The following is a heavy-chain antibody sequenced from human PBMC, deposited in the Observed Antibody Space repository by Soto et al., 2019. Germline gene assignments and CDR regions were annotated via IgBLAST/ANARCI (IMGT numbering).Heavy chain of an antibody. CDR2: MNPNSGNT. V-gene: IGHV1-8*01. J-gene: IGHJ3*02. D-gene: IGHD4-17*01. CDR1: GYTFTSYD. Sequence: ASVKVSCKASGYTFTSYDINWVRQATGQGLEWMGWMNPNSGNTGYAQKFQGRVTRTRNTSISTANMELSSLRSEETAVYYCARGPPYMTTVTTDDAFDIWGQGTMVTVSS. CDR3: ARGPPYMTTVTTDDAFDI.